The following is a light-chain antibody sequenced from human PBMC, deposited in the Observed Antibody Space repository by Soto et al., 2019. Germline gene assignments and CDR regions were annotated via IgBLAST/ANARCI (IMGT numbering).Light chain of an antibody. Sequence: DIQMTQSPSTLSASVGDRVSITCRASQSISTWLAWYQQKPGKAPKLLIFDASTLESGVPSRFSGSASGTEFTLTSSSLQPDDFATYYCQHYTRAFGQGTKVEIK. V-gene: IGKV1-5*01. CDR2: DAS. J-gene: IGKJ1*01. CDR1: QSISTW. CDR3: QHYTRA.